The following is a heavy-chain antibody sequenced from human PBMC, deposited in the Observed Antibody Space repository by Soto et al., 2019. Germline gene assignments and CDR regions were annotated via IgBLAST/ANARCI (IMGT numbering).Heavy chain of an antibody. Sequence: EVQLLESGGGLVQPGGSLRLSCAAPGFTFSSYAMSWVRQAPGKGLEWVSVISGSGGSTYYADSVKGRFTISRDNSKNTLYLQMNSLRAEDTAVYYCAKSPHCSGGSCYAWGIDYWGQGTLVTVSS. J-gene: IGHJ4*02. D-gene: IGHD2-15*01. CDR1: GFTFSSYA. CDR3: AKSPHCSGGSCYAWGIDY. CDR2: ISGSGGST. V-gene: IGHV3-23*01.